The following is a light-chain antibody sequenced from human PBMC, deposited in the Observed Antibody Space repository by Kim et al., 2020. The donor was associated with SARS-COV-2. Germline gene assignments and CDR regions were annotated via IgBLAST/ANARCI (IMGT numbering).Light chain of an antibody. J-gene: IGKJ1*01. V-gene: IGKV3-20*01. CDR1: QSVSSSC. CDR2: GAS. Sequence: SPGERATLSCRASQSVSSSCLAWNRQKPGQAPRLLMYGASTRATGIPDRFSGGGSGTDFTLTIRRLEPEDFAVYYCQQYGSSPRTFGHGTKVDIK. CDR3: QQYGSSPRT.